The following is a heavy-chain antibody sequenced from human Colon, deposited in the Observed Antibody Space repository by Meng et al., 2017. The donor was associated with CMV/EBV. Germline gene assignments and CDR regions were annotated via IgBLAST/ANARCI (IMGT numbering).Heavy chain of an antibody. V-gene: IGHV3-30*04. D-gene: IGHD3-3*01. CDR1: GFTCSTYS. CDR3: ATAVTPGTSWSGLDV. CDR2: ISYGSNT. J-gene: IGHJ6*02. Sequence: SLKISCAASGFTCSTYSMQWVRQSPGNGLEWVAVISYGSNTYYVESLRGKFTISRDNSKTTLWLQKSSVGLDDAAVYYCATAVTPGTSWSGLDVWGQGTTVTVSS.